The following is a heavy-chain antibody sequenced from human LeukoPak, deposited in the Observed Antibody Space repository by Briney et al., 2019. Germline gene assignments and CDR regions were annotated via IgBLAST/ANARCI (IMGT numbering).Heavy chain of an antibody. D-gene: IGHD3-3*01. Sequence: GGSLRLSCAASGFTFSSYGMHWVRQAPGKGLHWVALISHDGSNKYYADSVRGRFTISRDNSKNTLYLQMNSLRAEDTAVYYCAKGAYDFWSGPTSYPYWGQGPLVTVST. CDR1: GFTFSSYG. CDR3: AKGAYDFWSGPTSYPY. V-gene: IGHV3-30*18. CDR2: ISHDGSNK. J-gene: IGHJ1*01.